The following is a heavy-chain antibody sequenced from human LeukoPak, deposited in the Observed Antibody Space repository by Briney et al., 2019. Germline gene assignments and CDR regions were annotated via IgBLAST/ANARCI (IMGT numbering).Heavy chain of an antibody. CDR2: FYPGDHDN. J-gene: IGHJ4*02. V-gene: IGHV5-51*01. Sequence: GESLKLSRKGSGYSYTSYWIGLVRDTAGKGLEWMGIFYPGDHDNRHSPSFQGQATLPANKPISTAFLPWSSLEASHTALHYCARQTYRVSPIDYWGRGTLVTVSS. CDR1: GYSYTSYW. D-gene: IGHD1-26*01. CDR3: ARQTYRVSPIDY.